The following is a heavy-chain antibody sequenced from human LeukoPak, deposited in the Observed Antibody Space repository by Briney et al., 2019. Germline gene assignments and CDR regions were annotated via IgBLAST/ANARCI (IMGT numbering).Heavy chain of an antibody. CDR2: LSGSGGRR. J-gene: IGHJ3*02. D-gene: IGHD3-22*01. Sequence: GGSLRLSCAASGFTFSSYAMSWVRQAPGKGLEWVSALSGSGGRRYYADSVKGRFTISRDSSKNTLYLQMNSLRAEDTAVYYCAKALGYYDSSGPDIWGQGTMVTVSS. V-gene: IGHV3-23*01. CDR3: AKALGYYDSSGPDI. CDR1: GFTFSSYA.